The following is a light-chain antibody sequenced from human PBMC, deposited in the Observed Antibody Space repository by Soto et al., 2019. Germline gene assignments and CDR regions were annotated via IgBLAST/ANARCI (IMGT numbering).Light chain of an antibody. CDR3: QQYYSTPRT. CDR1: QSVLYSHNNESY. J-gene: IGKJ1*01. CDR2: WAS. V-gene: IGKV4-1*01. Sequence: DIVLTQSPDSLAVSLGERATINCKSSQSVLYSHNNESYLAWFQKKPGQPPKLLFSWASTRESGVPDRFSASGSGTDFTLSIGSLQAEDVAVYYCQQYYSTPRTFGQGTKVDIK.